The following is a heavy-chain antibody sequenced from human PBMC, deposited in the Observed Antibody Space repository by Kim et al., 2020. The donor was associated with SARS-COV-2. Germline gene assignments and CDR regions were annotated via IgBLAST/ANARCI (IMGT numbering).Heavy chain of an antibody. V-gene: IGHV4-39*01. Sequence: SETLSLTCTVSGGSISSSSYYWGWIRQPPGKGLEWIGSIYYSGSTYYNPSLKSRVTISVDTSKNQFSLKLSSVTAADTAVYYCARRRRFLEWGQGTTVTVSS. CDR1: GGSISSSSYY. CDR2: IYYSGST. J-gene: IGHJ6*02. D-gene: IGHD3-3*01. CDR3: ARRRRFLE.